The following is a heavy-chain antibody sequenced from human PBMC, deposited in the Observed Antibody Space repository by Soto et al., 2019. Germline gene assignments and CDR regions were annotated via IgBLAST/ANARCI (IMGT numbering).Heavy chain of an antibody. CDR2: IIPIFGTA. CDR3: ARRVPDLEWLLYGHAFDI. D-gene: IGHD3-3*01. J-gene: IGHJ3*02. V-gene: IGHV1-69*13. CDR1: GGTFSSYA. Sequence: ASVKVSCKASGGTFSSYAISWVRQAPGQGLEWMGGIIPIFGTANYAQKFQGRVTITADESTSTAYMELSSLRSEDTAVYYCARRVPDLEWLLYGHAFDIWGQGTMVTVSS.